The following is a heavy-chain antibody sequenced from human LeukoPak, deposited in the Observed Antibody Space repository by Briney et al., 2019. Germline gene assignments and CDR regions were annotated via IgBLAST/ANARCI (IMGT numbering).Heavy chain of an antibody. CDR3: AKVSSDYGKNNWFDP. Sequence: PGRSLRLSCAASGFTFSSYGMHWVRQAPGKGLEWVAVIWYDGSNKYYADSVKGRFTISRDNSKNTLYLQMNSLRAEDTAVYYCAKVSSDYGKNNWFDPWGQGTPVTVSS. CDR2: IWYDGSNK. V-gene: IGHV3-33*06. J-gene: IGHJ5*02. D-gene: IGHD4-17*01. CDR1: GFTFSSYG.